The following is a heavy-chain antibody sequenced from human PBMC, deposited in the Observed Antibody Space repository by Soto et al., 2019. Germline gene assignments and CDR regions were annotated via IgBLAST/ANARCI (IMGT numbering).Heavy chain of an antibody. Sequence: SETLSLTCTVSGGSISSGDYYWSWIRQPPGKGLEWIGYIYYGGSTYYNPSLKSRVTISVDTSKNQSSLKLSSVTAADTAVYYCARGFDVWSGYWGFDPWGQGTLVTVSS. J-gene: IGHJ5*02. CDR1: GGSISSGDYY. D-gene: IGHD3-3*01. CDR2: IYYGGST. CDR3: ARGFDVWSGYWGFDP. V-gene: IGHV4-30-4*01.